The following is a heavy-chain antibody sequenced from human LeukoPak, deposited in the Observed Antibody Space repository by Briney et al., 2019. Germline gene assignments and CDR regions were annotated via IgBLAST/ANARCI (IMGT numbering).Heavy chain of an antibody. CDR2: ESGSGGST. J-gene: IGHJ4*02. CDR3: AKDATFGGVIAMYYFDY. Sequence: GGSPKPSSSAFGFHFCRYAFCWVPQDPGKGGELVPGESGSGGSTNYADSVKGRFTISRDNSKNTVYLQMNSLRAEDTAVYHCAKDATFGGVIAMYYFDYWGQGTLVTVSS. CDR1: GFHFCRYA. V-gene: IGHV3-23*01. D-gene: IGHD3-16*02.